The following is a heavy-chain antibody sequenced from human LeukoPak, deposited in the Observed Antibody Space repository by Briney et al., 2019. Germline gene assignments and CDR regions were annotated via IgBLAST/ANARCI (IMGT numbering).Heavy chain of an antibody. CDR1: GGSVSSGSYY. D-gene: IGHD6-13*01. Sequence: SETLSLTCTVSGGSVSSGSYYWSWIRQPPGTGLEWIGYIYYSGSTNYNPSLKSRVTISVDTSKNQFSLKLSSVTAADTAVYYCAREGIAAAGITYWGRGTLVTVSS. CDR3: AREGIAAAGITY. CDR2: IYYSGST. V-gene: IGHV4-61*01. J-gene: IGHJ4*02.